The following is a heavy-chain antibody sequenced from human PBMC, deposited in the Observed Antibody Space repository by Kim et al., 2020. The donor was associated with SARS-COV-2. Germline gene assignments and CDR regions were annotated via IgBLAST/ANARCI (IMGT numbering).Heavy chain of an antibody. J-gene: IGHJ4*01. CDR3: ARGERRGTLHTDRTGAFDF. CDR1: GGGVNRGGYF. V-gene: IGHV4-61*08. D-gene: IGHD3-22*01. CDR2: VYYLGDP. Sequence: SETLSLTCTVSGGGVNRGGYFWSWIRQPPGGAPEWIGYVYYLGDPNYNPSLKSRVTISLDTSKSQFSLTLNSVTAADTAIYFCARGERRGTLHTDRTGAFDFWGHGTLVTV.